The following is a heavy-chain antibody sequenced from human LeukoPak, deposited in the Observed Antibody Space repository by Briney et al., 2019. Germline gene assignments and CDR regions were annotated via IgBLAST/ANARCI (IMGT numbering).Heavy chain of an antibody. J-gene: IGHJ4*02. CDR1: GFSFTDYY. CDR3: VREGNELLSKNFDY. CDR2: INPHSGGT. V-gene: IGHV1-2*02. Sequence: ASVKVSCKASGFSFTDYYMHWVRQAPGQGLEWMGYINPHSGGTSSPQKFQGRVTMTTDTSISAAYMELSSPISDDTAMYYCVREGNELLSKNFDYWGQGTLVTVSS. D-gene: IGHD2-21*02.